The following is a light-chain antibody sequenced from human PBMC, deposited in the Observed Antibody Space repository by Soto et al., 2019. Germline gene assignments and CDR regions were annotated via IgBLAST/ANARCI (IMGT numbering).Light chain of an antibody. J-gene: IGKJ1*01. CDR1: QSVSSY. CDR2: DAY. CDR3: QQRSKWWT. V-gene: IGKV3-11*01. Sequence: EIVLTQSPATLSLSPGERATLSCRASQSVSSYLAWYQQKPGQAPRLLIYDAYNRATGIPARFSGSGSGTDFTLTISSLEPEDFAVYYCQQRSKWWTFGQGTKVEIK.